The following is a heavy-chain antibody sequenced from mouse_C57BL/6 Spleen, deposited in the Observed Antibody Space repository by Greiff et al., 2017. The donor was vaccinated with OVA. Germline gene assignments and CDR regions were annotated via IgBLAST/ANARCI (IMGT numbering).Heavy chain of an antibody. CDR3: ARREYDNPFAY. Sequence: QVQLQQSGAELVRPGSSVKLSCKASGYTFTSYWMHWVKQRPIQGLEWIGNIDPSDSETHYNQKFKDKATLTVDKSSSTAYMQLSSLTSEDSAVYYCARREYDNPFAYWGQGTTLTVSS. D-gene: IGHD2-3*01. V-gene: IGHV1-52*01. CDR2: IDPSDSET. CDR1: GYTFTSYW. J-gene: IGHJ2*01.